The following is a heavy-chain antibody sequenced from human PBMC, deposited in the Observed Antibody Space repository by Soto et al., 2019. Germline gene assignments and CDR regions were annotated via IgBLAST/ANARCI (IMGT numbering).Heavy chain of an antibody. J-gene: IGHJ4*02. D-gene: IGHD6-6*01. V-gene: IGHV1-18*01. CDR1: GYTFTNYG. CDR2: ISAYNRKT. Sequence: QAQLVQSGAEVKKPGASVKVSCKASGYTFTNYGISWVRQAPGQGLEWMGWISAYNRKTDYAQEIQGRVIMTTDRSTSTAYMKLRSLGSDDTAVYYCARDRSSSSLWGQGTLVTVSA. CDR3: ARDRSSSSL.